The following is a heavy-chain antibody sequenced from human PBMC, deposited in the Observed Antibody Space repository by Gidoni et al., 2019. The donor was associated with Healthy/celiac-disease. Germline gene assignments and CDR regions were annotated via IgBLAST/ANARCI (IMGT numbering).Heavy chain of an antibody. V-gene: IGHV4-59*08. D-gene: IGHD3-22*01. CDR1: GGSISSYY. CDR2: TYSSGST. J-gene: IGHJ4*02. Sequence: QVQLQESGPGLVKPSETLSLTCTVSGGSISSYYWSWIRQPPGKGLEWIGHTYSSGSTNYNPSLKSRVTISVDTSKNQFSLKLSSVTAADTAVYYCARRGVYYDSSGHYFDYWGQGTLVTVSS. CDR3: ARRGVYYDSSGHYFDY.